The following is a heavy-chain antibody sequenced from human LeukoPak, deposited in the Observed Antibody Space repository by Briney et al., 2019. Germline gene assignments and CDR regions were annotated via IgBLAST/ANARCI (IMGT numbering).Heavy chain of an antibody. CDR3: AISGRIAARLKAFDI. CDR2: IYYSGST. D-gene: IGHD6-6*01. V-gene: IGHV4-39*01. CDR1: GGSISSSSYY. Sequence: SETLSLTCTVSGGSISSSSYYWGWIRQPPGKGLEWIGSIYYSGSTYYNPSLKSRVTISVDTSKNQFSLKLSSVTAADTAVYYCAISGRIAARLKAFDIWGQGTMVTVSS. J-gene: IGHJ3*02.